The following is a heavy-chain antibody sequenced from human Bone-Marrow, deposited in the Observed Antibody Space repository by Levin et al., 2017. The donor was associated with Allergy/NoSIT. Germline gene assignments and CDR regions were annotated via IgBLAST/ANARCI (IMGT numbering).Heavy chain of an antibody. J-gene: IGHJ4*02. CDR3: ARSPPLYSSSSLFDY. D-gene: IGHD6-6*01. Sequence: SETLSLTCTVSGGSISSYYWSWIRQPPGKGLEWIGYIYYSGSTNYNPSLKSRVTISVDTSKNQFSLKLSSVTAADTAVYYCARSPPLYSSSSLFDYWGQGALVTVSS. CDR1: GGSISSYY. CDR2: IYYSGST. V-gene: IGHV4-59*01.